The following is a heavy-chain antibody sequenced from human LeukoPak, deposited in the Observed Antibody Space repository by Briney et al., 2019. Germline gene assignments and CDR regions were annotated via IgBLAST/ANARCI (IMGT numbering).Heavy chain of an antibody. J-gene: IGHJ6*02. CDR2: TRKKVNSYTT. D-gene: IGHD7-27*01. V-gene: IGHV3-72*01. CDR1: GFTFSDHY. CDR3: ARVADIYWGYGMDV. Sequence: GALRLSCAASGFTFSDHYMDWVRQAPGKGLEWVGRTRKKVNSYTTEYAASVKGRFTISRDDTKNSLYLQMNSLKTEDTAVYYCARVADIYWGYGMDVWGQGTTVTVSS.